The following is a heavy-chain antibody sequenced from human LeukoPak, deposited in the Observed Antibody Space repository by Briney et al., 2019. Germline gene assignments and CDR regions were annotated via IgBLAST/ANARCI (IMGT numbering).Heavy chain of an antibody. J-gene: IGHJ4*02. CDR2: IYYSGST. CDR3: ARGDGGFDY. D-gene: IGHD3-10*01. Sequence: PSETLSLTCTVAGGSLSIYYWSWIRQPPGKGLEWIGYIYYSGSTNYNPSLKSRVTISVDTSKNQCSLKLSSVTAADTAVYYCARGDGGFDYWGQGTLVTVSS. CDR1: GGSLSIYY. V-gene: IGHV4-59*01.